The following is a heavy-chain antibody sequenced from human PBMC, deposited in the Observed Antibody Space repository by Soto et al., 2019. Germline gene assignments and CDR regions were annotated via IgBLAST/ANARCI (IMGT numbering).Heavy chain of an antibody. J-gene: IGHJ4*02. CDR3: ARGGGYDSFDY. CDR2: ISHLENT. Sequence: SETLSLTCTVSGASISYGGFSWSWIRQSPGKGLEWIGYISHLENTYLHPSFKSRLTMSIDRTRNQFSLKLSSVTAADMAVYYCARGGGYDSFDYWGQGVLVSVSA. D-gene: IGHD5-12*01. V-gene: IGHV4-30-2*06. CDR1: GASISYGGFS.